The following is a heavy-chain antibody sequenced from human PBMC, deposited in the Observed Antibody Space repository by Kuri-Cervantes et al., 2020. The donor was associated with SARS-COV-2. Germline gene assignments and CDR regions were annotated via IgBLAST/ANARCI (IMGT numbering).Heavy chain of an antibody. J-gene: IGHJ4*02. V-gene: IGHV1-2*02. CDR1: GYTFTGYY. D-gene: IGHD6-13*01. CDR3: AREAPYSSSWWDY. CDR2: INPNSGGT. Sequence: ASVKVSCKASGYTFTGYYMHWVRQAPGPGLEWMGWINPNSGGTNYAQKFQGRVTMTRDTSISTAYMELSRLRSDDTAVYYCAREAPYSSSWWDYWGQGTLVTVSS.